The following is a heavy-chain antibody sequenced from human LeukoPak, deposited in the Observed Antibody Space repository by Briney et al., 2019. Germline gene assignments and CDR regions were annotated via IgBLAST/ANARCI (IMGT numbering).Heavy chain of an antibody. J-gene: IGHJ6*03. D-gene: IGHD3-10*01. Sequence: PGGSLRLSCAASGFTFSSYSMNWVRQAPGKGLEWVSSISSSSSYIYYADSVKGRFTISRDNAKNSLYLQMNSLRAEDTAVYYCARDSWSMVRGVSDYYYMDVWGKGTTVTVSS. CDR2: ISSSSSYI. V-gene: IGHV3-21*01. CDR1: GFTFSSYS. CDR3: ARDSWSMVRGVSDYYYMDV.